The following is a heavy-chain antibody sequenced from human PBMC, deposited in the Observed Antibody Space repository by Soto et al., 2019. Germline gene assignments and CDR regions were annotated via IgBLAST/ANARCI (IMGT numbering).Heavy chain of an antibody. CDR3: ARAKVLITPNWFDP. J-gene: IGHJ5*02. Sequence: QVQLVQSGGEVKKPGASVKVSCKASGYTFTTYGITWVRQAPGQGLEYLGWISTYNGNTDFAQRVQNRLTLTTDTSTSTAYMELRSLRPDDPAVYYCARAKVLITPNWFDPWGQGTLVTVSS. CDR1: GYTFTTYG. D-gene: IGHD3-22*01. CDR2: ISTYNGNT. V-gene: IGHV1-18*01.